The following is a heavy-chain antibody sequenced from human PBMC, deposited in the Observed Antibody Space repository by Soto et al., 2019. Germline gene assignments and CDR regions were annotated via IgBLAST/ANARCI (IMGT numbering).Heavy chain of an antibody. J-gene: IGHJ5*02. CDR3: ARGRIAARPGSLNNWFDP. D-gene: IGHD6-6*01. CDR2: IYYSGST. CDR1: GGSISSGGYY. Sequence: PSETLSLTCTVSGGSISSGGYYWSWIRQHPGKGLEWIGYIYYSGSTYYNPSLKSRVTISVDTSKNQFSLKLSSVTAADTAVYYCARGRIAARPGSLNNWFDPWGQGTLVTVSS. V-gene: IGHV4-31*03.